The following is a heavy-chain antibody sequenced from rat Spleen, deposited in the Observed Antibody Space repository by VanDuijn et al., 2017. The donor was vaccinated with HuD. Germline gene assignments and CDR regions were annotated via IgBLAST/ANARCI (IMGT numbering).Heavy chain of an antibody. CDR1: GFSLISNS. CDR2: IWTGGST. CDR3: ARDNNYDVMDA. J-gene: IGHJ4*01. D-gene: IGHD1-10*01. Sequence: QVQLKESGPGLLQPSQSLSLTCAVSGFSLISNSVTWVRQPPGKGLEWMGVIWTGGSTDYNSALKSRLSISRDTSKSQVFLKMNSLQTEDIATYYCARDNNYDVMDAWGQGASVTVSS. V-gene: IGHV2-30*01.